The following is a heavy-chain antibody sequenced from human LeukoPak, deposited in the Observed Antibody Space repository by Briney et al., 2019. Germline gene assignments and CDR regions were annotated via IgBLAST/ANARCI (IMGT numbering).Heavy chain of an antibody. J-gene: IGHJ4*02. CDR1: GYTFTGYC. V-gene: IGHV1-2*02. D-gene: IGHD5/OR15-5a*01. CDR3: ARARWSTPFDY. CDR2: INPNSGGT. Sequence: ASVKVSCKASGYTFTGYCMHWVRQAPGQGLEWVGWINPNSGGTNYAQKLQGRVTMTRDTSISTAYMELSRLRSDDTAVYYCARARWSTPFDYWGQGTLVTVSS.